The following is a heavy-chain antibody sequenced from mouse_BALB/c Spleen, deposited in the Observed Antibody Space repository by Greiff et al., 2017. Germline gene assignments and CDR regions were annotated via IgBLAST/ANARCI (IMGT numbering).Heavy chain of an antibody. J-gene: IGHJ3*01. CDR2: INPSTGYT. CDR1: GYTFTSYW. CDR3: VRDGLRLRTFAY. Sequence: VQLQQSGAELAKPGASVKMSCKASGYTFTSYWMHWVKQRPGQGLEWIGYINPSTGYTEYNQKFKDKATLTADKSSSTAYMQLSSLTSEDSAVYYCVRDGLRLRTFAYWGQGTLVTVSA. V-gene: IGHV1-7*01. D-gene: IGHD1-2*01.